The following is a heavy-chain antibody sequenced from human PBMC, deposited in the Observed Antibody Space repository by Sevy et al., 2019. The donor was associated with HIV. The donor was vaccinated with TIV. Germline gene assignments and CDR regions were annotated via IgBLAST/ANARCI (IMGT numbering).Heavy chain of an antibody. D-gene: IGHD6-6*01. J-gene: IGHJ5*02. V-gene: IGHV1-8*01. CDR3: ARVDSSWSAGWFDP. Sequence: ASVKVSCKASGYTFTSYDINWVRQATGQGLEWMGCMNPNSGNTGYAQKFQGRVTMTRNTSISTAYMELSSLRSEDTAVYYCARVDSSWSAGWFDPWGQGTLVTVSS. CDR1: GYTFTSYD. CDR2: MNPNSGNT.